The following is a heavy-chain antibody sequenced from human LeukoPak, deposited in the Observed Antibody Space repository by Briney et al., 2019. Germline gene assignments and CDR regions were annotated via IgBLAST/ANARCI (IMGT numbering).Heavy chain of an antibody. V-gene: IGHV3-66*01. CDR3: ARGFRSVTTWGYFDY. D-gene: IGHD4-17*01. CDR1: GFTVSTNY. Sequence: GGSLRLSCAASGFTVSTNYMSWVRQAPGKGLEWVSLIYSGGGTYYADSVKGRFTISRDNSRNTLYLQMDSLRVDDTAVYYCARGFRSVTTWGYFDYWGQGALVTVSS. J-gene: IGHJ4*02. CDR2: IYSGGGT.